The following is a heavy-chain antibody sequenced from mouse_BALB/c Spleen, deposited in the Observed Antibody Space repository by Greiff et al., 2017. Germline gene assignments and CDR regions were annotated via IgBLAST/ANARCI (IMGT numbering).Heavy chain of an antibody. D-gene: IGHD1-3*01. Sequence: EVQRVESGGGLVKPGGSLKLSCAASGFTFSSYTMSWVRQTPEKRLEWVATISSGGSYTYYPDSVKGRFTISRDNAKNTLYLQMSSLKSEDTAMYYCTRARAVAGDYWGQGTTLTVSS. CDR3: TRARAVAGDY. CDR1: GFTFSSYT. V-gene: IGHV5-6-4*01. J-gene: IGHJ2*01. CDR2: ISSGGSYT.